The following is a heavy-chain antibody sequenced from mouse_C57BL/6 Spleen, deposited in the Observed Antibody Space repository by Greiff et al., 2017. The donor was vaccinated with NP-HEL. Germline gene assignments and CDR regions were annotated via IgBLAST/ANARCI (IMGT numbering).Heavy chain of an antibody. CDR3: ARDGTGPFDY. CDR1: GYAFSSYW. Sequence: LVESGAELVKPGASVKISCKASGYAFSSYWMNWVKQRPGKGLEWIGQIYPGDGDTNYNGKFKGKATLTADKSSSTAYMQLSSLTSEDSAVYFCARDGTGPFDYWGQGTTLTVSS. D-gene: IGHD4-1*01. CDR2: IYPGDGDT. V-gene: IGHV1-80*01. J-gene: IGHJ2*01.